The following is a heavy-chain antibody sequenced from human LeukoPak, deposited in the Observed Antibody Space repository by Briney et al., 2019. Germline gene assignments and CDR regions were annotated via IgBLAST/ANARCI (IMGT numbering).Heavy chain of an antibody. CDR3: ARDLNT. J-gene: IGHJ5*02. CDR2: IPYDGTNE. Sequence: GGSLRLSCAASGFSFSSFGMHWVRLAPGKGLEWVAFIPYDGTNEFYADSVKGRFTISRDNSKSTLYLQMNSLRAEDTAVYYCARDLNTWGQGTLVTVSS. V-gene: IGHV3-30*02. CDR1: GFSFSSFG.